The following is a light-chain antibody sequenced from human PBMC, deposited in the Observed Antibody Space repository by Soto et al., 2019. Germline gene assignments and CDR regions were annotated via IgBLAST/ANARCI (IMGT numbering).Light chain of an antibody. CDR2: DVS. J-gene: IGLJ1*01. CDR1: IDDVTAYYR. Sequence: QSALTQPPSVSGSPGQSFTISCSGTIDDVTAYYRVSWYQQTPGTAPKLMIYDVSNRPSGVPDRFSGSRSGNTASLTISGLQAADEGDYYCSVYTRTSTYVFGTGTKLTVL. V-gene: IGLV2-18*01. CDR3: SVYTRTSTYV.